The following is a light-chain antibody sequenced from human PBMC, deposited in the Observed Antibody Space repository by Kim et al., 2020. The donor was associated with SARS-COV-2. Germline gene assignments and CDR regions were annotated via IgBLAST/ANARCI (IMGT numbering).Light chain of an antibody. CDR1: QGISSA. CDR3: QQFNSYPLT. V-gene: IGKV1-13*02. J-gene: IGKJ4*01. Sequence: AIQLTQSPSSLSASVGDRVTITCRASQGISSALVWYQQKPGIPPKLLIYDVSTLESGVPSRFSGSGSGTDFTLTISSLQPEDFATYYCQQFNSYPLTFGGGTKVDIK. CDR2: DVS.